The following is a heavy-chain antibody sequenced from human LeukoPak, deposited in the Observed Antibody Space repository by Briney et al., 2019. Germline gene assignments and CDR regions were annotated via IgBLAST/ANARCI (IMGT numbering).Heavy chain of an antibody. CDR3: ARDLGSGWYSPFDY. CDR1: GFTFSDYH. Sequence: GESLRHSCAASGFTFSDYHMSWIRQAPGKGLEWVSYISSSSSTIYYADAVKGRFTISRDNAKNSLYLQMNSLRAEDTAVYYCARDLGSGWYSPFDYWGQGTLVTVSS. CDR2: ISSSSSTI. D-gene: IGHD6-19*01. J-gene: IGHJ4*02. V-gene: IGHV3-11*04.